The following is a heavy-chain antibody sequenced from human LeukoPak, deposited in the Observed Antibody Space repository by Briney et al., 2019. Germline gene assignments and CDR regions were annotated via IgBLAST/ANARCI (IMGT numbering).Heavy chain of an antibody. CDR3: AGDRKQLVRSYYYYYYMDV. CDR1: GYTFTGYY. CDR2: ISAYNGNT. Sequence: ASVKVSCKASGYTFTGYYMHWVRQAPGQGLEWMGWISAYNGNTNYAQKLQGRVTMTTDTSTSTAYMELRSLRSDDTAVYYCAGDRKQLVRSYYYYYYMDVWGKGTTVTVSS. D-gene: IGHD6-6*01. V-gene: IGHV1-18*04. J-gene: IGHJ6*03.